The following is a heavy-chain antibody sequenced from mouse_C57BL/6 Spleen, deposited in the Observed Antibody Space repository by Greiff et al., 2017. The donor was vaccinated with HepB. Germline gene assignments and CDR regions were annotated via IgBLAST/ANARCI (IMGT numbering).Heavy chain of an antibody. CDR1: GFTFSSYA. D-gene: IGHD2-1*01. V-gene: IGHV5-9-1*02. J-gene: IGHJ2*01. CDR2: ISSGGDYI. CDR3: TRRDYGNAFDY. Sequence: EVHLVESGEGLVKPGGSLKLSCAASGFTFSSYAMSWVRQTPEKRLEWVAYISSGGDYIYYADNVKGRFTISRDNARNTLYLQMSSLKSEDTAMYYCTRRDYGNAFDYWGQGTTLTVSS.